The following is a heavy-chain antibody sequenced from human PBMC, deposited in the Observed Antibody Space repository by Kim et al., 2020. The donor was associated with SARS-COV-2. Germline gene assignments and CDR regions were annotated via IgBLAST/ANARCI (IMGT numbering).Heavy chain of an antibody. CDR3: AHRLATIGGWPYFDY. V-gene: IGHV2-5*02. CDR2: IYLDDDK. J-gene: IGHJ4*02. Sequence: SGPTLVNPTQTLTLTCTFSGFSLSTSGVGVGWIRQPPGKALEWLALIYLDDDKRYSPPLKSRLTITKETSKNQVVLTMTNMDPVDTATYYCAHRLATIGGWPYFDYWGQGTLVTVSS. D-gene: IGHD6-19*01. CDR1: GFSLSTSGVG.